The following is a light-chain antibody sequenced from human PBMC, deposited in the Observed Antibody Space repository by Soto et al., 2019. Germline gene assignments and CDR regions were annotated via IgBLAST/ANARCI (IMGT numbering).Light chain of an antibody. CDR1: QSIGRW. Sequence: DIQMTQSPSTLSASVGDRVAITCRASQSIGRWLAWYQQKPGKAPKLLIYKASSLQSGVPSRFSGSGSGTEFTLTINSLQPDDFATYYCQQYEDYPRAFGLGTRVEV. J-gene: IGKJ1*01. V-gene: IGKV1-5*03. CDR3: QQYEDYPRA. CDR2: KAS.